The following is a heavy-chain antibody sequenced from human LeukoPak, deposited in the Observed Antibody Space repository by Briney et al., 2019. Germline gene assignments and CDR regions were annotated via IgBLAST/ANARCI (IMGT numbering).Heavy chain of an antibody. D-gene: IGHD3-22*01. CDR1: GYSINSDYY. Sequence: PSETLSLTRAVSGYSINSDYYWGWIRQSPDKGLEWIGIIYHSGSTYYNPSLRSRFTISVDTSKNQFSLKVTSVTAADTAVYYCARFYYYDTTGYPYYYMDVWGKGTTVTVSS. CDR3: ARFYYYDTTGYPYYYMDV. J-gene: IGHJ6*03. CDR2: IYHSGST. V-gene: IGHV4-38-2*01.